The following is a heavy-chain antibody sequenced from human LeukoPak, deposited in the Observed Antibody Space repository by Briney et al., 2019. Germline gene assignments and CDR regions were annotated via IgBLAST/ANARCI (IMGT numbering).Heavy chain of an antibody. Sequence: PGGSLRLSCAASGFAFSTYSLSWVRQGPGKGLEWVSHISSGSDTIYYADSVKGRFTMSRDNAKNSLYLQMNRLRADDTAVYYCARGSSEVLLWFGESPNWGQGTMVTVSS. J-gene: IGHJ3*01. CDR3: ARGSSEVLLWFGESPN. CDR1: GFAFSTYS. CDR2: ISSGSDTI. V-gene: IGHV3-48*01. D-gene: IGHD3-10*01.